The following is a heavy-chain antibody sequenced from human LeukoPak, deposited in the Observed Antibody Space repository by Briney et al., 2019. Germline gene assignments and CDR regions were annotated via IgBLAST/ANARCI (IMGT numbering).Heavy chain of an antibody. CDR2: ISSSGSTT. CDR3: ARGATTFY. V-gene: IGHV3-48*03. D-gene: IGHD1-26*01. J-gene: IGHJ4*02. Sequence: PGGSLRLSCAASGFTFSSYEMNWVRQAPGKGLEWVSYISSSGSTTYYAGSVKGRFTISRDNAKNSLYLQMNSLRAEDSAVYYCARGATTFYWGQGTLVTVSS. CDR1: GFTFSSYE.